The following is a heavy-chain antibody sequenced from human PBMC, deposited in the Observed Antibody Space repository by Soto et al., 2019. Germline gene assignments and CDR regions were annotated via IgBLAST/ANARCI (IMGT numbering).Heavy chain of an antibody. Sequence: SVKVSCKASGGTFSSYAISWVRQAPGQGLEWMGGIIPIFGTANYAQKFQGRVTITADKSTSTAYMELSSLRSEDTAVYYCAGGLGYCSSTSCPGHYYYGMGVWRQGTTVTVSS. CDR1: GGTFSSYA. D-gene: IGHD2-2*01. V-gene: IGHV1-69*06. J-gene: IGHJ6*02. CDR2: IIPIFGTA. CDR3: AGGLGYCSSTSCPGHYYYGMGV.